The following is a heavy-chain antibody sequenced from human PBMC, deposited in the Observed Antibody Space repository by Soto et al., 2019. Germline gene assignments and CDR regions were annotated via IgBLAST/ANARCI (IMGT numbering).Heavy chain of an antibody. CDR2: IIPILGIA. J-gene: IGHJ4*02. CDR3: ARGYCSGGSCYSWTPLDY. D-gene: IGHD2-15*01. V-gene: IGHV1-69*02. CDR1: GGTFSSYT. Sequence: GASVKVSCKASGGTFSSYTISWVRQAPGQGLEWMGRIIPILGIANYAQKFQGRVTITADKSTSTAYMELSSLRSEDTAVYYCARGYCSGGSCYSWTPLDYWGQGTLVTVSS.